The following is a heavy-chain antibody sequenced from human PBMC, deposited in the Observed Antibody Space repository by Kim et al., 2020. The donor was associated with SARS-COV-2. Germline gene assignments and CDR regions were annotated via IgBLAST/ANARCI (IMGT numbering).Heavy chain of an antibody. J-gene: IGHJ4*02. CDR2: ISYDGSNK. D-gene: IGHD3-10*01. CDR3: ARDQGRTLYYYGSGSYSSFDY. V-gene: IGHV3-30*04. Sequence: GGSLRLSCAASGFTFSSYAMHWVRQAPGKGLEWVAVISYDGSNKYYTDSVKGRFTISRDNSKNTLYLQMNSLRAEDTAVYYCARDQGRTLYYYGSGSYSSFDYWGQGTLVTVSS. CDR1: GFTFSSYA.